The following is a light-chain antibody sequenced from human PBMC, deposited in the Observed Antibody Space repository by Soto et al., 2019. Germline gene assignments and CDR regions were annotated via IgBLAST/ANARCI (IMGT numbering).Light chain of an antibody. CDR1: QSISIW. Sequence: DIQMTQSPSTLSASVGDRVTITCRASQSISIWLAWYQQKPGKAPKLLIYKASSLESGVPSRFSGSGSGTEFTLTISSLQPDDFAAHYCQQYNSSPYTFGQGTNLEIK. CDR3: QQYNSSPYT. V-gene: IGKV1-5*03. J-gene: IGKJ2*01. CDR2: KAS.